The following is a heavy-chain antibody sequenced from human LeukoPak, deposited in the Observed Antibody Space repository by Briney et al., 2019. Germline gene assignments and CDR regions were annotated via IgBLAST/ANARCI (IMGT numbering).Heavy chain of an antibody. CDR2: ISSSSSTI. CDR1: GFTFSSYS. Sequence: PGGSLRLSCAASGFTFSSYSMNWVRQAPGKGLEWVSYISSSSSTIYYADSVKGRFTISRDNAKNSLYLQMNSLRAEDTAVYYCARAIGSEVAGIFYLDYWGQGTLVTVSS. V-gene: IGHV3-48*01. CDR3: ARAIGSEVAGIFYLDY. D-gene: IGHD6-19*01. J-gene: IGHJ4*02.